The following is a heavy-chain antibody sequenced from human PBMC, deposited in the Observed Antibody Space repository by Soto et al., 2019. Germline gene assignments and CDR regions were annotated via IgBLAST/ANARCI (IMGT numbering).Heavy chain of an antibody. D-gene: IGHD2-15*01. CDR1: GYSFTSYW. CDR2: IYPGDSDT. CDR3: ASLYCSGGSCYLNDAFDI. V-gene: IGHV5-51*01. Sequence: GESLKISCKGSGYSFTSYWIGWARQMPGKGLEWMGIIYPGDSDTRYSPSFQGQVTISADKSISTAYLQWSSLKASDTAMYYCASLYCSGGSCYLNDAFDIWGQGTMVTVSS. J-gene: IGHJ3*02.